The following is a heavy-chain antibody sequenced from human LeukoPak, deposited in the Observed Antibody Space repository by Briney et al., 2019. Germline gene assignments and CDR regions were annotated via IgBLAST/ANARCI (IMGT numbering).Heavy chain of an antibody. D-gene: IGHD6-25*01. J-gene: IGHJ6*03. CDR3: ARDVRRSGAFSLYYYYYMDV. CDR1: GGSISSYY. CDR2: IYTSGST. V-gene: IGHV4-4*07. Sequence: PSETLSLTCTVSGGSISSYYWSWIRQPAGKGLEWIGRIYTSGSTNYNPSLKSRVTMSVDTSKNQFSLKLSSVTAADTAVYYCARDVRRSGAFSLYYYYYMDVWGKGTTVTVSS.